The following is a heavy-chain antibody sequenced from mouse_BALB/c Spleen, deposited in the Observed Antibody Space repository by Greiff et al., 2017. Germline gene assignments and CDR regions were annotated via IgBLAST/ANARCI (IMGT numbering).Heavy chain of an antibody. Sequence: QVQLQQPGAELVKPGASVKLSCKASGYTFTSYYMYWVKQKPGQGLEWIGGINPSNGGTNFNEKFKSKATLTVDKSSSTAYMQLSSLTSEDSAVYYCTRNYGSSYHFDYWGQGTTLTVSS. CDR1: GYTFTSYY. CDR3: TRNYGSSYHFDY. V-gene: IGHV1S81*02. J-gene: IGHJ2*01. D-gene: IGHD1-1*01. CDR2: INPSNGGT.